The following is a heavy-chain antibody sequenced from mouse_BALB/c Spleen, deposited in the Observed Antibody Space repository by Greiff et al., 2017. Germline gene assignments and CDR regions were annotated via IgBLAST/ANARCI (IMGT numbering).Heavy chain of an antibody. D-gene: IGHD1-1*01. CDR2: ISSGGST. V-gene: IGHV5-6-5*01. J-gene: IGHJ2*01. CDR1: GFTFSSYA. CDR3: ARDYYGSPRYFDY. Sequence: EVQLVESGGGLVKPGGSLKLSCAASGFTFSSYAMSWVRQTPEKRLEWVASISSGGSTYYPDSVKGRFTISRDNARNILYLQMSSLRSEDTAMYYCARDYYGSPRYFDYWGQGTTLTVSS.